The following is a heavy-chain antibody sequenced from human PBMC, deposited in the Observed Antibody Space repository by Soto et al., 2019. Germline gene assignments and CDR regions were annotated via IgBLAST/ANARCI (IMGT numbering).Heavy chain of an antibody. D-gene: IGHD6-13*01. CDR2: INPNSGGT. Sequence: GASVKVSCKASGYTFTGYYMHWVRQAPGQGLEWMGWINPNSGGTNYAQKFQGWVTMTRDTSISTAYMELSRLRSDDTAVYYCARDIGAADPYYYGMDVWGQGTRMTIFS. CDR1: GYTFTGYY. J-gene: IGHJ6*02. CDR3: ARDIGAADPYYYGMDV. V-gene: IGHV1-2*04.